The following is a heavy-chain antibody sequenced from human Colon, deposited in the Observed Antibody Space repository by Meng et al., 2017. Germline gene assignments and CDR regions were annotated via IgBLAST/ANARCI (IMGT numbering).Heavy chain of an antibody. J-gene: IGHJ4*02. V-gene: IGHV4-39*07. CDR2: IYYSGST. CDR3: ARESLSRYSGSYE. CDR1: GGPISSSSYY. D-gene: IGHD1-26*01. Sequence: GSLRLSCTASGGPISSSSYYWGWIRQPPGKGLEWIGSIYYSGSTYYNPSLNSRVTISVDTSKNQFSLKLSSVTAAGTAVYYWARESLSRYSGSYEWGQGTLVTVSS.